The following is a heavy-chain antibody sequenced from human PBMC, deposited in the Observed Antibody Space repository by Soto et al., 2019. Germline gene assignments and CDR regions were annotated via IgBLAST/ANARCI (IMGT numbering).Heavy chain of an antibody. D-gene: IGHD3-10*01. J-gene: IGHJ3*02. Sequence: ASVKVSCKAAGYTFTSYAMHWVRQAPGQRLEWMGWINAGNGNTKYSQKFEGRVTITRDTSASTAYMELSSLRSEDTAVYYCARNRGEPKAFDIWGQGTMVTVSS. CDR3: ARNRGEPKAFDI. CDR1: GYTFTSYA. V-gene: IGHV1-3*01. CDR2: INAGNGNT.